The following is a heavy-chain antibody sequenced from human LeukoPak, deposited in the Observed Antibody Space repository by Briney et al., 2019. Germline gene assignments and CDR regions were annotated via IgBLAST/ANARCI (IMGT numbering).Heavy chain of an antibody. Sequence: PSETLSLTCAVSGGSISSGGYSWSWIRQPPGTGLEWIGYIYHSGSTYYNPPLKSRVTISVDRSKNQFSLKLSSVTAADTAVYYCARGLPPTYYYDSSGYYPSYYFDYWGQGTLVTVSS. D-gene: IGHD3-22*01. CDR2: IYHSGST. J-gene: IGHJ4*02. CDR3: ARGLPPTYYYDSSGYYPSYYFDY. CDR1: GGSISSGGYS. V-gene: IGHV4-30-2*01.